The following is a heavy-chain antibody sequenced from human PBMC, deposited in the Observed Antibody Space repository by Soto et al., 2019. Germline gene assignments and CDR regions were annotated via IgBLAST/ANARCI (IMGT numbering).Heavy chain of an antibody. CDR2: IYTSGST. CDR1: GGSISSYY. V-gene: IGHV4-4*07. Sequence: QVQLQESGPGLVKPSETLSLTCTVSGGSISSYYWSWIRQPAGKGLEWIGRIYTSGSTNYNPSLKSRVTMSVDTSKNRFSLKLSSVTAADTAVYYCARVSVSGYSQMYYFDYWGQGTLVTVSS. J-gene: IGHJ4*02. D-gene: IGHD3-22*01. CDR3: ARVSVSGYSQMYYFDY.